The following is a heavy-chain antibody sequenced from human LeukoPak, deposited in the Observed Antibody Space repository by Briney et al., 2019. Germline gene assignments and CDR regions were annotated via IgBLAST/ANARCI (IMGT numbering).Heavy chain of an antibody. CDR2: ISWNSGSI. CDR3: AKDMGTITTPDAFDI. J-gene: IGHJ3*02. CDR1: GFTFDDYA. D-gene: IGHD3-3*01. V-gene: IGHV3-9*01. Sequence: GGSLRLSCAASGFTFDDYAMHWVRQAPGKGLEWVSGISWNSGSIGYADSVKGRFTISRDNAKNSLYLQMNSLRAEDTALYYCAKDMGTITTPDAFDIWGQRTMVTVSS.